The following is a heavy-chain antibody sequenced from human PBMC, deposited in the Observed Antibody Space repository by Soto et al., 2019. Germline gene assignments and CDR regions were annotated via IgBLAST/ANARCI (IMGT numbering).Heavy chain of an antibody. J-gene: IGHJ4*02. Sequence: SETPSLTCTVSGGSISSSSYYWGWIRQPPGKGLEWIGSIYYSGSTYYNPSLKSRVTISVDTSKNQFSLKLSSVTAADTAVYYFACTTVTTTIFDYCGQGSLVTGSS. CDR2: IYYSGST. CDR1: GGSISSSSYY. V-gene: IGHV4-39*05. D-gene: IGHD4-17*01. CDR3: ACTTVTTTIFDY.